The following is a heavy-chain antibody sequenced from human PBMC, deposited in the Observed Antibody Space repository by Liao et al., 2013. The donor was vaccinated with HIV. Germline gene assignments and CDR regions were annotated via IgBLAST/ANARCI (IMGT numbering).Heavy chain of an antibody. V-gene: IGHV4-59*01. D-gene: IGHD3-10*01. CDR2: IYYSGST. CDR3: AREPPGDDAFDI. Sequence: QVQLQESGPGLVKPSETLSLTCTVSGGSTSNYYWSWIRQPPGKGLEWIGHIYYSGSTSYSPSLKSRVTISVDTSKNQFSLKLTSVTAADTAVYYCAREPPGDDAFDIWGQGTMVTVSS. J-gene: IGHJ3*02. CDR1: GGSTSNYY.